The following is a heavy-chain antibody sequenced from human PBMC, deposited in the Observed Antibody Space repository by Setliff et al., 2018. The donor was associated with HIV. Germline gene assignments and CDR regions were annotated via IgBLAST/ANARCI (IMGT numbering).Heavy chain of an antibody. CDR1: GYTFTSYA. V-gene: IGHV1-3*01. D-gene: IGHD3-10*01. J-gene: IGHJ4*02. Sequence: ASVKVSCKASGYTFTSYAMHWVRQAPGHRLEWMGWINAGNGNTKYSQKFQGRVTITRDTSASTAYMELSSLRSEDTAVYYCARGSSGFRSGSYYNTFFDYWGQGTLVTVSS. CDR3: ARGSSGFRSGSYYNTFFDY. CDR2: INAGNGNT.